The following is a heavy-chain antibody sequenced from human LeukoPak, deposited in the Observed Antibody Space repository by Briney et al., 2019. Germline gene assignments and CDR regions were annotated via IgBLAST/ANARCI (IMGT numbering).Heavy chain of an antibody. J-gene: IGHJ4*02. CDR2: IYYSGST. CDR1: GGSISSTSYY. D-gene: IGHD3-16*01. Sequence: SETLSLTCTVSGGSISSTSYYWGWIRQPPGKGLKWMGSIYYSGSTYYNPSLKSRLTISVDTSKNQFSLKLSSVTAADTAIYYCARDKGHYDVDYWGQGTLVTVSS. V-gene: IGHV4-39*07. CDR3: ARDKGHYDVDY.